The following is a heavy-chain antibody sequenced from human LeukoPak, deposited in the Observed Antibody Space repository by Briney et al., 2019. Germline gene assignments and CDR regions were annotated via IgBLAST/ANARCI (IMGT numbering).Heavy chain of an antibody. D-gene: IGHD3-3*01. Sequence: GGSLRLSCVASGFTFSTYSMNWVRQAPGKRLEWVSYITGGSTTIFYADSVQGRFTISRDNAKNSLYLQLNSLRVEDTAVHYCGRDSDFWSGALDHWGQGTLVTVSS. J-gene: IGHJ4*02. CDR3: GRDSDFWSGALDH. CDR1: GFTFSTYS. CDR2: ITGGSTTI. V-gene: IGHV3-48*04.